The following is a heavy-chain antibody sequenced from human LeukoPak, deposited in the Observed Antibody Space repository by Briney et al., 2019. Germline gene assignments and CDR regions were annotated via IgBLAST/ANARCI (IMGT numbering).Heavy chain of an antibody. J-gene: IGHJ1*01. Sequence: PSETLSLTCAVYGGSFSGYYWSWIRQPPGKGLEWIGEINHSGSTNYNPSLKSRVTISVDTSKNQFSLKLSSVTAADTAVYYCARAAYYYDSSGYYEYFQHWGHGTLVTVSS. CDR2: INHSGST. V-gene: IGHV4-34*01. D-gene: IGHD3-22*01. CDR1: GGSFSGYY. CDR3: ARAAYYYDSSGYYEYFQH.